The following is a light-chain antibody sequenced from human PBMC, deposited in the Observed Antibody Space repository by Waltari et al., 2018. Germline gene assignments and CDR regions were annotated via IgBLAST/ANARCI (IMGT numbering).Light chain of an antibody. V-gene: IGKV3-20*01. J-gene: IGKJ1*01. CDR3: QKYGTLPAT. CDR2: DAS. CDR1: QSVSRT. Sequence: EIVLTQPPGTLSLSPGESATLSCRASQSVSRTLAWYQQKPGQAPRLLIYDASSRATGIPDRFSGSGSGTDFSLTISRLEPEDFAVYYCQKYGTLPATFGQGTKVEIK.